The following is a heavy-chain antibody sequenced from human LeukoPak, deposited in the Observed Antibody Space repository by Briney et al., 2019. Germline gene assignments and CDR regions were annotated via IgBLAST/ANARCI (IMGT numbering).Heavy chain of an antibody. V-gene: IGHV3-9*01. Sequence: GGSLRLSCTVSGFTFDDYAMHWVRHTPGKGLEWVAGITWNRDNIGYGDSVKGRFTISRDNVKNVLYLQMNSLRAEDTAVYYCARAGYNWEHDYWGQGTLVTVSS. CDR2: ITWNRDNI. CDR1: GFTFDDYA. J-gene: IGHJ4*02. CDR3: ARAGYNWEHDY. D-gene: IGHD5-24*01.